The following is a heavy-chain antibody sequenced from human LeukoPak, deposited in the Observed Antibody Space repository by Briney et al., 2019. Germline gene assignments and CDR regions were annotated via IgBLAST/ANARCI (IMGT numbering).Heavy chain of an antibody. CDR3: AKDYVFRSTTCPDFFDY. J-gene: IGHJ4*02. Sequence: GGSLRLSCTASGFTFSNYGMHWVRQAPGKGLEWVSGISGSGDTTYYADSVKGRFTISRDNSKNTLDLQMNSLRAEDSALYYCAKDYVFRSTTCPDFFDYWGQGTLVTVSS. CDR1: GFTFSNYG. CDR2: ISGSGDTT. D-gene: IGHD2-2*01. V-gene: IGHV3-23*01.